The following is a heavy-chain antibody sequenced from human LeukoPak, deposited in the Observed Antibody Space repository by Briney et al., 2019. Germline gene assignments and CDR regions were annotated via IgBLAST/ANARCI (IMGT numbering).Heavy chain of an antibody. CDR1: GGSISSYY. D-gene: IGHD1-26*01. V-gene: IGHV3-53*01. Sequence: ETLSLTCIVSGGSISSYYWSWVRQAPGKGLEWVSVIYSGGSTYYADSVKGRFTISRDNSKNTLYLQMNSLRVEDTAVYYCAREVMGSYYFDYWGQGTLVTVSS. CDR2: IYSGGST. J-gene: IGHJ4*02. CDR3: AREVMGSYYFDY.